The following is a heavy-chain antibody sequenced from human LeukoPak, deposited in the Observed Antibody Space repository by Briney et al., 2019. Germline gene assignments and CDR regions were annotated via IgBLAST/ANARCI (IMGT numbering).Heavy chain of an antibody. D-gene: IGHD5-12*01. J-gene: IGHJ4*02. CDR1: GFTFSSYA. Sequence: SGRSQRLSCAASGFTFSSYAMHWVRQAPGKGLEWVAVISYDGSNKYYADSVKGRFTISRDNSKNTLYLQMNSLRAEDTAVYYCARDHSPRMVAIMDYWGQGTLVTVSS. CDR3: ARDHSPRMVAIMDY. CDR2: ISYDGSNK. V-gene: IGHV3-30-3*01.